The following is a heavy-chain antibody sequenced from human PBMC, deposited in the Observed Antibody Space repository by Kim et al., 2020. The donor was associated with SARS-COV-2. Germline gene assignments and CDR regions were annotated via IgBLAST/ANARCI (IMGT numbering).Heavy chain of an antibody. V-gene: IGHV4-59*01. D-gene: IGHD4-17*01. CDR3: AREADYGDYENYYYGMDV. Sequence: LKSRVPISVDTSKNQFSLKLSSVTAADTAVYYCAREADYGDYENYYYGMDVWGQGTTVTVSS. J-gene: IGHJ6*02.